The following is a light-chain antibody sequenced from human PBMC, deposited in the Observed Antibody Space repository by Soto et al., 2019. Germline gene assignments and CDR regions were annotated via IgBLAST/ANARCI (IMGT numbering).Light chain of an antibody. J-gene: IGLJ3*02. Sequence: SYELTQAPSVSVAPGQTATISCGGNNIGTKSVHWYQQRPGQAPVVVVYDNRDRPSGIPDRFSGSNSGNTATLTINRVEPGDEAAYYCQVWDSGSDHPGVFGGGTKLNVL. CDR2: DNR. CDR3: QVWDSGSDHPGV. CDR1: NIGTKS. V-gene: IGLV3-21*02.